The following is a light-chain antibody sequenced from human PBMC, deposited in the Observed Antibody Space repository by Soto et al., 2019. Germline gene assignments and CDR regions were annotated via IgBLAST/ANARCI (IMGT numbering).Light chain of an antibody. V-gene: IGKV1-12*01. Sequence: TQMTQSTDSMSASAGDRVTITCRASERINTYLAWYQQQPGKPPKLLIYAASSLQSGVPSRFSGSGSGTEVTLTICNLQPEDFATYYCQQSNRPPLTFGGGTKV. CDR3: QQSNRPPLT. CDR1: ERINTY. J-gene: IGKJ4*01. CDR2: AAS.